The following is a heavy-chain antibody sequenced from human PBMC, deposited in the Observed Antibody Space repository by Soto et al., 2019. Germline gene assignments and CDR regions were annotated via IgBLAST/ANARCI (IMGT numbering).Heavy chain of an antibody. Sequence: GGSLRLSCAASGFTFSSYGMSWVRQAPGKGLEWVSAISSSSSYIYYADSVKGRFTISRDNAKNSLYLQMNSLRAEDTAVYYCAKGGGSSITIFGVVIGYNWFDPWGQGTLVTAPQ. D-gene: IGHD3-3*01. CDR2: ISSSSSYI. CDR1: GFTFSSYG. J-gene: IGHJ5*02. V-gene: IGHV3-21*01. CDR3: AKGGGSSITIFGVVIGYNWFDP.